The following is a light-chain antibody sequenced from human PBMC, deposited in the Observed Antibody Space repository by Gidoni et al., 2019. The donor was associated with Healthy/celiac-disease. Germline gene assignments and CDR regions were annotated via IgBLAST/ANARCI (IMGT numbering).Light chain of an antibody. V-gene: IGKV1-39*01. CDR2: AAS. CDR3: QQSYSTPFT. CDR1: QSISSY. J-gene: IGKJ4*01. Sequence: DIQMTKPPSSLSASVGDRVTITCRASQSISSYLNWYQQKPGKAPKLLIYAASSLQSGVPSRFSGSGSGTDFTLTISSLQPEDFATYYCQQSYSTPFTFGGGTKVEIK.